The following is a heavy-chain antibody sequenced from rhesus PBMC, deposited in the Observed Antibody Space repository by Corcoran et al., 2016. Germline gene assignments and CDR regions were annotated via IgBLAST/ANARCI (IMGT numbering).Heavy chain of an antibody. CDR1: GASISTYW. CDR3: SKDRLSHTWIARYFHFDV. V-gene: IGHV4-80*01. CDR2: INGNMVNV. J-gene: IGHJ5-1*01. D-gene: IGHD1-38*01. Sequence: QVQLQESGPGLVKPSETLSPTCAVPGASISTYWGHWILQSPGKGLEWMGEINGNMVNVHYNPSLKSRVTISKDASRNQVSLEVGSVIAADTAVYYCSKDRLSHTWIARYFHFDVWGPGVLATVSS.